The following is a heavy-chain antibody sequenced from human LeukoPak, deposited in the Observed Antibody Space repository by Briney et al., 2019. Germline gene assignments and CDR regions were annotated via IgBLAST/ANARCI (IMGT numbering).Heavy chain of an antibody. V-gene: IGHV4-34*01. J-gene: IGHJ6*02. CDR1: GGSFSGYY. CDR2: INHSGST. Sequence: SETLSLTCAVYGGSFSGYYWSWIRQPPGKGLEWIGEINHSGSTNYNPSLKSRVTISVDTSKNQFSLKLSSVTAADTAVYYRARDRLRFFPYYYGMDVWGQGTTVTVSS. CDR3: ARDRLRFFPYYYGMDV. D-gene: IGHD3-3*01.